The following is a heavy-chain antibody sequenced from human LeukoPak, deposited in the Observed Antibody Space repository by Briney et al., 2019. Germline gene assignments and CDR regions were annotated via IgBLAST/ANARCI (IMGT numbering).Heavy chain of an antibody. V-gene: IGHV3-23*01. CDR1: GFTFSSYA. CDR3: ARAGSGRSPDWFDP. D-gene: IGHD1-26*01. CDR2: ISGSGGNT. Sequence: PGGSLRLSCAASGFTFSSYAMSWVRQAPGKGLEWVSSISGSGGNTYYADSVKGRFTISRDNSKNTLYLQMNSLRAEDTAVYYCARAGSGRSPDWFDPWGQGTLVTVSS. J-gene: IGHJ5*02.